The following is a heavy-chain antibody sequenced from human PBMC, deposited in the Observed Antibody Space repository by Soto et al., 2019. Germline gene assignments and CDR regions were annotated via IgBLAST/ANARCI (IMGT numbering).Heavy chain of an antibody. J-gene: IGHJ6*02. CDR1: GFTSSDHY. D-gene: IGHD3-16*01. V-gene: IGHV3-72*01. Sequence: EVELVESGGGLVQAGGSLRVSCGVSGFTSSDHYMDWVRQAPGKGLEWVGRTANKRSRYTTEYAASVKGRFIISRYDSMKSVYLQMNSLKIEDTAVYYCAIAGFGHVLDVWGQGTTVTGSS. CDR2: TANKRSRYTT. CDR3: AIAGFGHVLDV.